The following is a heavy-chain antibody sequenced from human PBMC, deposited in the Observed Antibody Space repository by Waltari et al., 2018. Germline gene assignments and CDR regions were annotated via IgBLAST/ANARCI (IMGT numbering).Heavy chain of an antibody. J-gene: IGHJ4*02. D-gene: IGHD4-4*01. CDR3: AKDAPARVSVRAGY. CDR2: ISGVGCST. V-gene: IGHV3-23*01. Sequence: EVQLLESGGGLVQPGGSLRLSCAASGFTFSSYAMSWVRQAPGKGLEWVSAISGVGCSTYYPDSGKGRFTISRDNSKNTLYLQMNSLRAEDTAIYYCAKDAPARVSVRAGYWGQGTLVTVSS. CDR1: GFTFSSYA.